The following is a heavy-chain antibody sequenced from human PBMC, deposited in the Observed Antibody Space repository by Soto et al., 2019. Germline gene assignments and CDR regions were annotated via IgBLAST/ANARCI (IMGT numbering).Heavy chain of an antibody. J-gene: IGHJ4*02. V-gene: IGHV3-30-3*01. CDR1: GFTFSSYA. Sequence: QVHLVESGGGVVQPGRSLRLSCAASGFTFSSYAMHWVRQAPGKGLEWVAVISNDGSEKYYAESVKGRFTISRDNSKNTLYLQMNSLRPEDTAVCYCARGHHSSSWYPIDSWGQGTLVTVSS. CDR3: ARGHHSSSWYPIDS. CDR2: ISNDGSEK. D-gene: IGHD6-13*01.